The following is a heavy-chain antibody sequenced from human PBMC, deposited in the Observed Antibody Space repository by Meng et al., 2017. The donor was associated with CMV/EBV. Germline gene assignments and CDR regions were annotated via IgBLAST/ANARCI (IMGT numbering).Heavy chain of an antibody. V-gene: IGHV1-8*01. CDR3: ARGPANYGSGSYSPYNWFDP. CDR2: MNPNSGNT. J-gene: IGHJ5*02. Sequence: LTNYDINWVRQDTGQGLEWMGWMNPNSGNTGYAQKFQGRVTMTRNTSISTAYMELSSLRSEDTAVYYCARGPANYGSGSYSPYNWFDPWGQGTLVTVSS. CDR1: LTNYD. D-gene: IGHD3-10*01.